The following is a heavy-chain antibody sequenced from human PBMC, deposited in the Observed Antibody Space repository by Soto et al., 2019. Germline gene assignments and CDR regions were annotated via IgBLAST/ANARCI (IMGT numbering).Heavy chain of an antibody. CDR3: ARDNFDGYSSGWPDY. CDR2: IIPILGTA. D-gene: IGHD6-19*01. V-gene: IGHV1-69*11. J-gene: IGHJ4*02. CDR1: GGTFSSYA. Sequence: QVQLVQSGAEVKKPGSSVKVSCKASGGTFSSYAISWVRQAPGQGLEWMGGIIPILGTANYAQKFQGRVTIXXDXSXXPAYRELSSLRSEDTAVYYCARDNFDGYSSGWPDYWGQGTLVTVSS.